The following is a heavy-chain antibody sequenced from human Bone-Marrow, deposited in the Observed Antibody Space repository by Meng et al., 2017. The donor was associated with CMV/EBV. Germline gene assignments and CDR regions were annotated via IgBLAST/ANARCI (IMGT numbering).Heavy chain of an antibody. CDR2: ISPTTGGT. Sequence: ASVKVSCKASGYTFTGYFMHWVRQAPGQGPESMGWISPTTGGTDHAQKFQGRVTMTRDTSISTAYMELDRLTSDDTAVYYCARGRYTGTTYYLDSWGQGTLVTVSS. CDR3: ARGRYTGTTYYLDS. J-gene: IGHJ4*02. V-gene: IGHV1-2*02. CDR1: GYTFTGYF. D-gene: IGHD1-1*01.